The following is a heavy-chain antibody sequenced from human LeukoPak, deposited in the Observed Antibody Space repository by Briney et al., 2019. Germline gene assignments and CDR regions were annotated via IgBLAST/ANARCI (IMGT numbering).Heavy chain of an antibody. J-gene: IGHJ4*02. V-gene: IGHV3-7*01. D-gene: IGHD2-2*01. CDR3: ARDQVPTALVSGFEFDF. CDR2: IKQDGSEK. CDR1: GFTFSSYW. Sequence: GGSLRLSCAASGFTFSSYWMSWVRQAPGKGLEWLANIKQDGSEKIYVDSVKGRFTISRDNAKNLLFLEMNSPRDDDTAMYYCARDQVPTALVSGFEFDFWGQGTLVTVSS.